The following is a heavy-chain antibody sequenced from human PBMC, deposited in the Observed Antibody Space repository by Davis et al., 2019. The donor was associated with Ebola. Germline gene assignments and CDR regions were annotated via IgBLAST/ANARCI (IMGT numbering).Heavy chain of an antibody. Sequence: GESLKISCAASGFAFKTYWMSWVRQAPGKGLEWLAHISGSGTNMSYVDSVKGRFTISRDNAKKALYLHMTSLGAEDTAVYYCARDVGEVFQFFYLDVWGKGTTVTVSS. J-gene: IGHJ6*04. D-gene: IGHD3-16*01. CDR3: ARDVGEVFQFFYLDV. V-gene: IGHV3-48*04. CDR2: ISGSGTNM. CDR1: GFAFKTYW.